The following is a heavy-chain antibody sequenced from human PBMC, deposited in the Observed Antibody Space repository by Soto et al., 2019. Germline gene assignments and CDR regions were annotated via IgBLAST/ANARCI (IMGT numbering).Heavy chain of an antibody. Sequence: PGGSLRLSCAASKFTFSNYWMSWVRQAPGKGLEWVANIKQDGSEKYYMDSVKGRFTVSRDNAKNSLYLQMNSLRAEDTAVYYCAKTGSSTNFDPWGQGTLVTVSS. CDR3: AKTGSSTNFDP. CDR1: KFTFSNYW. V-gene: IGHV3-7*01. D-gene: IGHD2-2*01. CDR2: IKQDGSEK. J-gene: IGHJ5*02.